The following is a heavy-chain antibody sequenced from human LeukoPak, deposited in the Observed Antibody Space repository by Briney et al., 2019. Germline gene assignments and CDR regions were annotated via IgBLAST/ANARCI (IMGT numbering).Heavy chain of an antibody. Sequence: GGSLRLSCAASGFTFSAYGMQWVRQAPDKGLEWLAVISKTGGTKYYADSVKGRFTVSRDNAGNTLYLQMNSLRPEDTAVYYCAKEVGYNYAPLDYWGLGTLVTVSS. CDR3: AKEVGYNYAPLDY. V-gene: IGHV3-30*18. D-gene: IGHD5-18*01. CDR2: ISKTGGTK. J-gene: IGHJ4*02. CDR1: GFTFSAYG.